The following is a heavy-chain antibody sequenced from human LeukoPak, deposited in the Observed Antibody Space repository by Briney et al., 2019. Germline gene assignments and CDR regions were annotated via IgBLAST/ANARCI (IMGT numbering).Heavy chain of an antibody. CDR1: GFTFRSYG. D-gene: IGHD6-13*01. CDR3: AEGHGSSWSFFDY. V-gene: IGHV3-23*01. Sequence: PGGSLRLSCVASGFTFRSYGMSWVRQAPGKGLEWVSSLSSGDSTYYADSVKGRFTIPRDNSKNTLYLQLNSLRAEDTAVYYCAEGHGSSWSFFDYWGQGTLVTVSS. J-gene: IGHJ4*02. CDR2: LSSGDST.